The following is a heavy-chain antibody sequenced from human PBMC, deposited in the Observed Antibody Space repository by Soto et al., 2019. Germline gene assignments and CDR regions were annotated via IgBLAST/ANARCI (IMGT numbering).Heavy chain of an antibody. D-gene: IGHD3-22*01. J-gene: IGHJ5*02. CDR2: MYPGDSDT. Sequence: GESLKISCRGSGYDFNTNWFGWVRQLPGRGLEWVGIMYPGDSDTRLHPSLQGHVTLSADVTVITAFLQWRTLKTSDSGTYFCPRLPRDRNPTSCYSADTWAQGTSVTV. V-gene: IGHV5-51*01. CDR1: GYDFNTNW. CDR3: PRLPRDRNPTSCYSADT.